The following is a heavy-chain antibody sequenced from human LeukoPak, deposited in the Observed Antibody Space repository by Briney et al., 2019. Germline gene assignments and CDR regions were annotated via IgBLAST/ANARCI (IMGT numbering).Heavy chain of an antibody. V-gene: IGHV1-46*01. CDR1: GYTFTSYY. Sequence: ASVKVSCKASGYTFTSYYIHWVRQAPGQGLEWMGIINPSGGSIINPGGGSTSYAQKFQGRVTITADKSTSTAYMELSSLRSEDTAVYYCASYGSGKTFDYWGQGTLVTVSS. J-gene: IGHJ4*02. CDR2: INPSGGSIINPGGGST. D-gene: IGHD3-10*01. CDR3: ASYGSGKTFDY.